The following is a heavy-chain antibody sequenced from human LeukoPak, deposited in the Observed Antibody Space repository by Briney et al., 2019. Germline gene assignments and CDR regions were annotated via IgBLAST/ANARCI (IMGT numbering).Heavy chain of an antibody. J-gene: IGHJ5*02. V-gene: IGHV3-30*02. CDR3: AKDKIAVRPGWFDP. CDR1: GFIFSSYG. D-gene: IGHD6-6*01. CDR2: IRYDGSEK. Sequence: GGSLRLPCAASGFIFSSYGMHWIRQAPGKGLEWVALIRYDGSEKYYVDSVKGRFTISRDNSKNTLYLQMNSLRAEDTAVYYCAKDKIAVRPGWFDPWGQGTLVTVSS.